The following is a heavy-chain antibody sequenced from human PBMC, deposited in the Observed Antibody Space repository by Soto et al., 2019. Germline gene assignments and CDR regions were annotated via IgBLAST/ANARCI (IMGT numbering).Heavy chain of an antibody. CDR1: GGTFSSYT. CDR3: ASLYCSGGSCYPDY. CDR2: IIPILGIA. Sequence: QVQLVQSGAEVKKPGSSVKVSCKASGGTFSSYTIRWVRQAPGQGLEWMGRIIPILGIANYAQKFQGRVTITADKSTSTAYMELSSLRSEDTAVYYCASLYCSGGSCYPDYWGQGTLVTVSS. J-gene: IGHJ4*02. V-gene: IGHV1-69*02. D-gene: IGHD2-15*01.